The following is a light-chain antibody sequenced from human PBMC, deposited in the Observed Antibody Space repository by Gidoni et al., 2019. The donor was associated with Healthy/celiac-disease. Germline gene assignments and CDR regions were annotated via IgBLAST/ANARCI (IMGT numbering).Light chain of an antibody. CDR1: SGHTSYA. V-gene: IGLV4-69*01. Sequence: QLVLTQSPSASASLGPSVKLTCTLSSGHTSYAIAWHQQQPEKGPRYLMKLNSDGSHSKGDGIPDRFSGSSSGAERYLTISSRQSEDEADYYCQTWGTGIVVFGGGTKLTVL. CDR3: QTWGTGIVV. J-gene: IGLJ2*01. CDR2: LNSDGSH.